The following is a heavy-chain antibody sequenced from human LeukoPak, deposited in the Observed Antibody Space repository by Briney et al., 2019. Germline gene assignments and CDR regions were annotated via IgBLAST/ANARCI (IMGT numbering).Heavy chain of an antibody. V-gene: IGHV3-7*03. CDR1: GFTFSGFW. D-gene: IGHD6-6*01. CDR2: INSDGSEG. CDR3: ARSSYSSSSSV. Sequence: GGSLRLSCAVSGFTFSGFWMSWSRQAAGKGLEWVASINSDGSEGYYADVVKGRFTISRDNAKNSLYLQINSLRAEDTAVYYCARSSYSSSSSVWGQGTMVTVSS. J-gene: IGHJ3*01.